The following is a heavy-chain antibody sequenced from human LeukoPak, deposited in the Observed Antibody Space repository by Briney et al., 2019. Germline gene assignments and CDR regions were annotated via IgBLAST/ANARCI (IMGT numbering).Heavy chain of an antibody. CDR3: TRDFRRISEY. CDR2: ISSDSSYI. J-gene: IGHJ4*02. CDR1: GFTFSSYS. D-gene: IGHD3-16*02. V-gene: IGHV3-21*01. Sequence: PGGSLRLSCAASGFTFSSYSMNWIRQAPGKGLEWVSSISSDSSYIYYADSLKGRFTISRDNAKNSLYLQMYSLSTEDTAVYYCTRDFRRISEYWGQGTLVTVSS.